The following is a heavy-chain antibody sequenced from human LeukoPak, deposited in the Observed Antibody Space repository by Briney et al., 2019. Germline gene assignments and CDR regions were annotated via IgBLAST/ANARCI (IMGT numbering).Heavy chain of an antibody. J-gene: IGHJ3*02. V-gene: IGHV1-18*01. D-gene: IGHD1-26*01. CDR2: ISAYNGNT. Sequence: GASVKVSCKASGDTFTSYGISWVRQAPGQGLEWMGWISAYNGNTNYAQKLQGRVTMTTDTSTSTAYMELRSLRSDDTAVYYCARGGEWELPLITAFDIWRQGTMVTVSS. CDR1: GDTFTSYG. CDR3: ARGGEWELPLITAFDI.